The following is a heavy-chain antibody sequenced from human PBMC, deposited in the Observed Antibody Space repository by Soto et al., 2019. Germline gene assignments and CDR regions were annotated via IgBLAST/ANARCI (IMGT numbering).Heavy chain of an antibody. J-gene: IGHJ3*02. CDR3: ARSIMITFGGVFVPLGAFDI. V-gene: IGHV1-18*01. CDR2: ISAYNGNT. Sequence: QVQLVQSGAEVKKPGASVKVSCKASGYTFTSYGISWVRQAPGQGLEWMGWISAYNGNTNYAQKLQGRVTMTTDTSTSTAYLELRSLRSDDTAVYYCARSIMITFGGVFVPLGAFDIWGQGTMFSVSS. CDR1: GYTFTSYG. D-gene: IGHD3-16*02.